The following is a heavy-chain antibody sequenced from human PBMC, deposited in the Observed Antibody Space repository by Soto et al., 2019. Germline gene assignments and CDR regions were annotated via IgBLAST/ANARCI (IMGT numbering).Heavy chain of an antibody. CDR2: IYSGGGT. Sequence: EVQLVESGGGLIQPRGSLRLSCAASGFTVSSNYMSWVRQAPGKGLEWVSVIYSGGGTYYADSVKGRFTISRDNSKNTLYLQMNSLRAEDTAVYYCTGDSSSSPYYYGMDVWGQGTTVSVSS. CDR1: GFTVSSNY. D-gene: IGHD6-6*01. CDR3: TGDSSSSPYYYGMDV. J-gene: IGHJ6*02. V-gene: IGHV3-53*01.